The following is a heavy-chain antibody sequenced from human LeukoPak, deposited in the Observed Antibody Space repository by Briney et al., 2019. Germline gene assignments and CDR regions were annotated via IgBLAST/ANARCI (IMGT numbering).Heavy chain of an antibody. Sequence: SGTLSLTCTVSGGSISSHYWTWIRQPPGKGLEWIGYVQNSGSTNYNPSLESRVTISADTSQNQFSLKLTSVTAADTAVYYCARQVVGTAPLLYWGQGTLVTVSS. CDR3: ARQVVGTAPLLY. J-gene: IGHJ4*02. D-gene: IGHD5-18*01. CDR2: VQNSGST. CDR1: GGSISSHY. V-gene: IGHV4-59*08.